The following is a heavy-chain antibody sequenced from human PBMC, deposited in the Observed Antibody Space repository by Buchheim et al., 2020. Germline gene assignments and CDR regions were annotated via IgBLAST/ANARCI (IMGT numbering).Heavy chain of an antibody. CDR3: ARALRGSGYFDY. J-gene: IGHJ4*02. CDR1: GFMFDTYS. Sequence: EVQLVESGGGLVQPGGSLRLSCAASGFMFDTYSMNWVRQAPGKGLQWVSYISSSSSTIYYADSVKGRFTISRDNVKTSLFLQMNSLRAEDTAVYYCARALRGSGYFDYWGQGTL. D-gene: IGHD2-15*01. V-gene: IGHV3-48*04. CDR2: ISSSSSTI.